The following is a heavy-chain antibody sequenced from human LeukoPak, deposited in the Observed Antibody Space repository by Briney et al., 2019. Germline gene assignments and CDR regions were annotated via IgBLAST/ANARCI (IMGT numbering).Heavy chain of an antibody. CDR1: GVSISTHY. CDR3: ARQFCSSTNCRIDY. D-gene: IGHD2-2*01. CDR2: IYNSGST. J-gene: IGHJ4*02. V-gene: IGHV4-4*09. Sequence: SETLSFTCAVSGVSISTHYWSWIRQPPGKGLEWIGYIYNSGSTNYNPSLKSRVTISVDTSKNQFSLKLTSVTAADTAVYYCARQFCSSTNCRIDYWGQGTLVTVSS.